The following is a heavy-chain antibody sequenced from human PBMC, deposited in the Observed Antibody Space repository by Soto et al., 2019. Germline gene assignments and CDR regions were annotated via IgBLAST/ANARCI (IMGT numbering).Heavy chain of an antibody. J-gene: IGHJ4*02. V-gene: IGHV1-69*14. Sequence: QVQLVQSGAEVKKPGSSVKVSCKASGGTFSSNSISWVRQAPGQGLEWMGGVIPMLNTAQYARKFQGRVTITADKSTNTSHMELRSLTSEDTAVYYCARDRGLFVHDNWGQGTRVTVAS. CDR3: ARDRGLFVHDN. CDR2: VIPMLNTA. D-gene: IGHD2-21*01. CDR1: GGTFSSNS.